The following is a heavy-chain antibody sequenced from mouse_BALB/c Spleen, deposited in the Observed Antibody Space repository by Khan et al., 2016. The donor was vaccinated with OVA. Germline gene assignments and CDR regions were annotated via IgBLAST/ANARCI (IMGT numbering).Heavy chain of an antibody. CDR1: GYSFTSYW. D-gene: IGHD1-2*01. CDR3: ARGTTASYWYFDV. Sequence: QVQLQQSGAELVRPGASVKLSCKASGYSFTSYWMNWMKQRPGQGLEWIGIIHPSDSETRLNQKFKDKATLTVDKSSSTAYMQVSSPTSEDAAVYYCARGTTASYWYFDVWGAGTTVTGSS. J-gene: IGHJ1*01. V-gene: IGHV1-61*01. CDR2: IHPSDSET.